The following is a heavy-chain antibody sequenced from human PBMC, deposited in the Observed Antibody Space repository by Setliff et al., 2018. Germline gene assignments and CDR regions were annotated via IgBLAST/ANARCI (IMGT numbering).Heavy chain of an antibody. D-gene: IGHD3-22*01. V-gene: IGHV3-48*01. J-gene: IGHJ6*03. CDR1: GFTFSSHG. CDR3: ARLALTGYDSSGYYYALDYYYYMDV. Sequence: GGSLRLSCVASGFTFSSHGMTWVRLAPGKGLEWISYISTSSSTIYNADSMKGRFTISRDNANHSLYLQMNSLRAEDTAVYYCARLALTGYDSSGYYYALDYYYYMDVWGKGTTVTVSS. CDR2: ISTSSSTI.